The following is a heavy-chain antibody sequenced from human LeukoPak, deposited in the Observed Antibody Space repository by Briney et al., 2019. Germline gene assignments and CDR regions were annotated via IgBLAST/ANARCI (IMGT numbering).Heavy chain of an antibody. CDR2: INPNSGGT. D-gene: IGHD2-15*01. CDR3: ARSSELGYCSGGSCHNWFDP. J-gene: IGHJ5*02. CDR1: GYTFTGYY. V-gene: IGHV1-2*02. Sequence: ASVKVSCKASGYTFTGYYMHWVRQAPGQGLEWMGWINPNSGGTNYAQKFQGRVTMTRDTSISTAYMELSRLRSDDTAVYYCARSSELGYCSGGSCHNWFDPWGQGTLVTVSS.